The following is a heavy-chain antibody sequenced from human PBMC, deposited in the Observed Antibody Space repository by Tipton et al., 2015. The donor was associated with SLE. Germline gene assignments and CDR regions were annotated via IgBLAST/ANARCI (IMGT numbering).Heavy chain of an antibody. Sequence: SLRLSCAASGFTFSSYNMQWVRQAPGKGLEWVALISYDGSDTYHADSVKGRFTISRDNSKNTLYLQMNSLRDEDTAVYYCVRDGGGGYNQIDCWGQGALVTVSS. J-gene: IGHJ4*02. V-gene: IGHV3-30*04. CDR3: VRDGGGGYNQIDC. D-gene: IGHD5-24*01. CDR1: GFTFSSYN. CDR2: ISYDGSDT.